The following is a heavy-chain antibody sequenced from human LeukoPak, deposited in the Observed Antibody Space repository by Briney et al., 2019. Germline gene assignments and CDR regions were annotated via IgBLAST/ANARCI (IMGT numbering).Heavy chain of an antibody. D-gene: IGHD5-24*01. V-gene: IGHV4-59*08. Sequence: SETLSLTCTVSGGSIGSYYWSWIRQPPGKGLEWIGYIYYSGSTNYNPSLKSRVTISVDTSKNQFSLKLSSVTAADTAVYYCARHAGDGYNYGFDYWGQGTLVTVSS. CDR2: IYYSGST. CDR1: GGSIGSYY. J-gene: IGHJ4*02. CDR3: ARHAGDGYNYGFDY.